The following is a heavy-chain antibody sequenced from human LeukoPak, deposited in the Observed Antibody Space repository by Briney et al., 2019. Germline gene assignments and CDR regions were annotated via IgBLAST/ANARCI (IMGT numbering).Heavy chain of an antibody. J-gene: IGHJ4*02. CDR1: GFTFSSYA. CDR2: ISGGGAST. D-gene: IGHD6-19*01. Sequence: GGSLRLSCAASGFTFSSYAMSWVRQAPGKGLEWVSVISGGGASTYYADSVKGRFTISKDNSRNTLYLQMNSLRAEDTAVYYCAKTFIAVANPIDYWGQGTLVTVSS. V-gene: IGHV3-23*01. CDR3: AKTFIAVANPIDY.